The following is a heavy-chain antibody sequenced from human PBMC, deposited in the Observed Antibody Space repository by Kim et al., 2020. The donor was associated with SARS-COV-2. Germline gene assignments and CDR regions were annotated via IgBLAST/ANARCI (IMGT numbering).Heavy chain of an antibody. J-gene: IGHJ4*02. Sequence: ASVKVSCKTSGYIFTDFYAHWVRQAPGQGLEWMGRINAKSGETRYAQNFQGRVAMTRDTSITTAYMELSNLRSDDTAVYYCARDLIGVDSFPDYWGQGTLVTVSP. CDR2: INAKSGET. D-gene: IGHD2-8*01. CDR1: GYIFTDFY. CDR3: ARDLIGVDSFPDY. V-gene: IGHV1-2*06.